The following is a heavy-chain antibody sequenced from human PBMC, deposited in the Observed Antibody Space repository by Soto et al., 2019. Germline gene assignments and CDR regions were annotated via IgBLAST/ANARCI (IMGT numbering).Heavy chain of an antibody. V-gene: IGHV6-1*01. D-gene: IGHD2-8*01. Sequence: PSQTLSLTCAISGDSVSTNSATWDWIRQSPSTGLEWLGRTYYRSKWYNDYAVSVKGRITINPDTSNNQLSLQLDSVTPDDTAVYDCARLIGNSWLDSWGQGTLVTVSS. J-gene: IGHJ5*01. CDR1: GDSVSTNSAT. CDR3: ARLIGNSWLDS. CDR2: TYYRSKWYN.